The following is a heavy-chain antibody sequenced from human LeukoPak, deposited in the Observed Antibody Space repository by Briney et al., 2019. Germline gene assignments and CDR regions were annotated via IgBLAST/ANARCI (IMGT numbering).Heavy chain of an antibody. Sequence: ASVKVSCKASGYTFTSYGISWVRQAPGQGLEWMGWISAYNGNTNYAQKLQGRVTMTTDTSTSTAYRELRSLRSDDTAVYYCAYCSGGSCYSRSFDYWGQGTLVTVSS. CDR1: GYTFTSYG. CDR2: ISAYNGNT. CDR3: AYCSGGSCYSRSFDY. V-gene: IGHV1-18*01. D-gene: IGHD2-15*01. J-gene: IGHJ4*02.